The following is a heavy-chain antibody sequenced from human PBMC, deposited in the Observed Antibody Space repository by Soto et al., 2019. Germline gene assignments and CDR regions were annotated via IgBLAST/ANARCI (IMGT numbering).Heavy chain of an antibody. V-gene: IGHV4-30-2*01. CDR1: GGSISSGGYS. CDR3: ARGTTWFGEFSNAFDI. Sequence: SETLSLTCAGSGGSISSGGYSWSWIRQPPGKGLEWIGYIYHSGSTYYNPSLKSRVTISVDRSKNQFSLKLSSVTAADTAVYYCARGTTWFGEFSNAFDIWGQGTMVTVSS. J-gene: IGHJ3*02. D-gene: IGHD3-10*01. CDR2: IYHSGST.